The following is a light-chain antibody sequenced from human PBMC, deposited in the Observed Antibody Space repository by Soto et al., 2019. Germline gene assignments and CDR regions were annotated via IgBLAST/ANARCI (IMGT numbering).Light chain of an antibody. CDR3: LQDYSSPLT. J-gene: IGKJ1*01. CDR2: DAS. Sequence: DIQMTQSPSTLSASVGDSVTITCRASQSVTASLAWYQQKPGEAPKLLIYDASSLESGVPSRFSGSGSGTDFTLSINGLQPEDFATYYCLQDYSSPLTFGQGTKVDI. V-gene: IGKV1-5*01. CDR1: QSVTAS.